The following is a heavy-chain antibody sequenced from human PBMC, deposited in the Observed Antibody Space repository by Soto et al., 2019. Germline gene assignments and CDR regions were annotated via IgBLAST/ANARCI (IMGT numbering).Heavy chain of an antibody. CDR3: ARDRGPSSGYYPYWFDP. CDR2: IIPIFDTA. CDR1: GGTFSSYA. D-gene: IGHD3-22*01. Sequence: QVQLVQSGAEVKKPGSSVKVSCKASGGTFSSYAITWVRQAPGQGLEWMGEIIPIFDTANYAQKFQGRVTITADESTSTAYMELSRLRSEDTAVYYCARDRGPSSGYYPYWFDPWGQGTLVTFSS. V-gene: IGHV1-69*12. J-gene: IGHJ5*02.